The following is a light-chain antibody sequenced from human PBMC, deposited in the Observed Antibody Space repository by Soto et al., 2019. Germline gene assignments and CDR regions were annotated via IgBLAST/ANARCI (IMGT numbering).Light chain of an antibody. V-gene: IGKV3-20*01. CDR3: QQYGSSPHT. CDR1: QSVSSSY. CDR2: GAS. Sequence: EIVLTQSPGTLSLSPGERATISCRASQSVSSSYLAWYQQKPGQAPSLLIYGASSRATGIPDRFSGSGSGTDFTLTISRLEPEEFAGYYCQQYGSSPHTFGQGTKVEIK. J-gene: IGKJ1*01.